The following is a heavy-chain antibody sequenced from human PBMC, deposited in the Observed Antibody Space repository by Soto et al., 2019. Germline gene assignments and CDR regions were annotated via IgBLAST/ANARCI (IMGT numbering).Heavy chain of an antibody. Sequence: PGGSLRLSCAASGFTVSSNYMSWVRQAPGKGLEWVSVIYSGGSTYYADSVKGRFTISRDNSKNTLYLQMNSLRAEDTAVYYCARENYSDYYYGMDVWGQGTTVTVSS. D-gene: IGHD1-7*01. CDR1: GFTVSSNY. CDR2: IYSGGST. CDR3: ARENYSDYYYGMDV. V-gene: IGHV3-53*01. J-gene: IGHJ6*02.